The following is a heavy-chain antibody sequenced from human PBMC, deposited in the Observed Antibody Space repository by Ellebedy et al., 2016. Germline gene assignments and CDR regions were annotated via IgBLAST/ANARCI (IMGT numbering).Heavy chain of an antibody. CDR3: ARVGVTAMVKEFDY. J-gene: IGHJ4*02. D-gene: IGHD5-18*01. CDR2: ISYDGSNK. Sequence: GGSLRLSCAASGFTFSSYAMHWVRQAPGKGLEWVAVISYDGSNKYYADSVKGRFTISRDNSKNTLYLQMNSLRADDTAVYYCARVGVTAMVKEFDYWGQGTLVTVSS. V-gene: IGHV3-30*04. CDR1: GFTFSSYA.